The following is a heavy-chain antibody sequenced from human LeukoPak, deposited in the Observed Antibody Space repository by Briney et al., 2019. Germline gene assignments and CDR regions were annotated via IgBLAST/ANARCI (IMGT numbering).Heavy chain of an antibody. J-gene: IGHJ4*02. CDR1: RGSISGSIRSYY. CDR2: ISSSGSV. CDR3: ARIPLGYSGAYYFDY. D-gene: IGHD5-12*01. V-gene: IGHV4-4*09. Sequence: SETLSLTCTVSRGSISGSIRSYYWSWLRQPPGKGLEWFGYISSSGSVNDNPSLRSRVTISVDTSKNQFFLNLSSVSAAGTAVYYCARIPLGYSGAYYFDYWGQGTLVTVSP.